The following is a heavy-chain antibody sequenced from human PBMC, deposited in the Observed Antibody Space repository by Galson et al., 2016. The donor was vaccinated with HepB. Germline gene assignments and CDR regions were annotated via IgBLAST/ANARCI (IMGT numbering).Heavy chain of an antibody. CDR1: GFTLSTYW. J-gene: IGHJ4*02. Sequence: SLRLSCAASGFTLSTYWMHWIRQAPGKGLVGVSGINSDGRSTNYADSVRGRFTISRGNAKNTLYLQMNSLRVEDTAVYYCARDLGLGDDYWGQGTLVTVSS. CDR3: ARDLGLGDDY. D-gene: IGHD3-16*01. V-gene: IGHV3-74*01. CDR2: INSDGRST.